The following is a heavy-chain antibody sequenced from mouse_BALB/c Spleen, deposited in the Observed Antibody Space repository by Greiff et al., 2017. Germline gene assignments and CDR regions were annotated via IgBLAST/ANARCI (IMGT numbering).Heavy chain of an antibody. CDR2: ISDGGSYT. CDR3: ARGVRRFYYAMDY. D-gene: IGHD5-1*01. V-gene: IGHV5-4*02. J-gene: IGHJ4*01. Sequence: EVQLVESGGGLVKPGGSLKFSCAASGFTFSDYYMYWVRQTPEKRLEWVATISDGGSYTYYPDSVKGRFTISRDNAKNNLYLQMSSLKSEDTAMYYCARGVRRFYYAMDYWGQGTSVTVSS. CDR1: GFTFSDYY.